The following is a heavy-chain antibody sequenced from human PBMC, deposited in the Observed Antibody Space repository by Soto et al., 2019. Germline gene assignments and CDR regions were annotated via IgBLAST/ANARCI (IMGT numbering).Heavy chain of an antibody. J-gene: IGHJ4*02. D-gene: IGHD3-3*01. Sequence: GGSLRLSCAASGFTFSGSAMHWVRQASRKGLEWVGRIRSKANSYATAYAALVKGRFTISRDDSKNTAYLQMNSLKTEDTAVYYCTRHNDSSDYFDYWGQGTLVTVSS. CDR1: GFTFSGSA. CDR3: TRHNDSSDYFDY. V-gene: IGHV3-73*01. CDR2: IRSKANSYAT.